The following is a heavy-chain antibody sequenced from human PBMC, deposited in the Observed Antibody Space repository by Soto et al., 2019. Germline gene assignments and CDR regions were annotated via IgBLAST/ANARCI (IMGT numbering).Heavy chain of an antibody. J-gene: IGHJ6*03. CDR3: AKRGGVPAAMLDSNYYYYMDV. CDR1: GFTFSNYA. V-gene: IGHV3-23*01. Sequence: PGGSLRLSCAASGFTFSNYAMSWVRQAPGKGLEWVSAISGSGSSTYYADSVKGRFTISRDNSKNTLYLQMNSLRAEDTAVYYCAKRGGVPAAMLDSNYYYYMDVWGKGTTVTVSS. D-gene: IGHD2-2*01. CDR2: ISGSGSST.